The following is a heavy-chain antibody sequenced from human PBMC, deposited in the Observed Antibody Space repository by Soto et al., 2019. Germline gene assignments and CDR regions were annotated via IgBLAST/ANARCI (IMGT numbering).Heavy chain of an antibody. Sequence: GVSVKVSCKSSGYTFTGCYMHWLRQAPGQGLEWMGWINPNSGGTNYAQKFQGWVTMTRDTSISTAYMELSRLRSDDTAVYYCARGYYYGSGSTLGYWGQGTLVTVSS. V-gene: IGHV1-2*04. CDR3: ARGYYYGSGSTLGY. CDR1: GYTFTGCY. J-gene: IGHJ4*02. D-gene: IGHD3-10*01. CDR2: INPNSGGT.